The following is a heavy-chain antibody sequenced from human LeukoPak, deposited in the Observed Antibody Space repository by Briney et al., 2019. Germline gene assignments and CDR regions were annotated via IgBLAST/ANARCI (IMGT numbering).Heavy chain of an antibody. J-gene: IGHJ4*02. V-gene: IGHV4-39*01. CDR2: IYYSKNT. Sequence: SETLSLTCTVSGGPISSSSAYWGWIRQRPGKGLEWIGSIYYSKNTYYNPSLKSRVTISADTSKNQFSLTLGSVSATDTAVYYCVSPRGFSYGYFDYWGQGTLVTVSS. D-gene: IGHD5-18*01. CDR1: GGPISSSSAY. CDR3: VSPRGFSYGYFDY.